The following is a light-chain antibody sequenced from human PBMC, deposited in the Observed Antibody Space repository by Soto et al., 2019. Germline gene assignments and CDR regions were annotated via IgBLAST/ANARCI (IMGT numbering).Light chain of an antibody. V-gene: IGKV3-15*01. CDR3: QQYNTWPPT. Sequence: EMVMTQSPATLSVSPGDGATRSCRASQSISTNLAWYQQKPGQAPRLLIYGASTRATGVPARISGSASGTEFTLTISSLQSEDFAVYSCQQYNTWPPTFGQGTKV. CDR1: QSISTN. J-gene: IGKJ1*01. CDR2: GAS.